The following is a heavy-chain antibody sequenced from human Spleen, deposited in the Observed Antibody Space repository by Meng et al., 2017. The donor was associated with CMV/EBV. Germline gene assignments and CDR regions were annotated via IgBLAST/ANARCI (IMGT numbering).Heavy chain of an antibody. Sequence: TCTVSGASVDQGDYYWHWIRQPPGKGLEWIGYIYYSGAANYNPSLRSRLSLSIVTSKNQFSLNLTSVTAADTAIYYCARGFRLNWFDPWGQGTLVTVSS. D-gene: IGHD2-21*01. CDR1: GASVDQGDYY. CDR3: ARGFRLNWFDP. V-gene: IGHV4-30-4*08. J-gene: IGHJ5*02. CDR2: IYYSGAA.